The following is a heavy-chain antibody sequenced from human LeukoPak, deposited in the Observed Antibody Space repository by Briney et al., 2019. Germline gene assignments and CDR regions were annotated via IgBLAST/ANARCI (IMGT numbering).Heavy chain of an antibody. CDR3: ARGKYDSSGYPLLGFDY. D-gene: IGHD3-22*01. Sequence: GGSLRLSCAAPGFTFSSYGMHWVRQAPGKGLEWVAVISYDGSNKYYADSVKGRFTISRDNAKKSLYLQMNSLRAEDTAVYYCARGKYDSSGYPLLGFDYWGQGTLVTVSS. CDR1: GFTFSSYG. CDR2: ISYDGSNK. J-gene: IGHJ4*02. V-gene: IGHV3-30*03.